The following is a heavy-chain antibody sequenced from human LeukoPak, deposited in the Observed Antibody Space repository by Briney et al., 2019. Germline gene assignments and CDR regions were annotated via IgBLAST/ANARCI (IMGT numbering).Heavy chain of an antibody. Sequence: PSQTLSLTCTVSGGSISSGDYYWSWIRQPPGKGLEWIGYIYYSGSTYYNPSLKSRVTISVDTSKNQFSLKLSSVTAADTAVYYCARDSFHYDSSGYYPINWFDPRGQGTLVTVSS. CDR1: GGSISSGDYY. J-gene: IGHJ5*02. D-gene: IGHD3-22*01. CDR2: IYYSGST. V-gene: IGHV4-30-4*01. CDR3: ARDSFHYDSSGYYPINWFDP.